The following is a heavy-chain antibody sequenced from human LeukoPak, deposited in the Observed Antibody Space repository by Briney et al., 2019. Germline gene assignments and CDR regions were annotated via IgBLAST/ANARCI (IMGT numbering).Heavy chain of an antibody. Sequence: SETLSLTCTVSGGSISSGSYYWSWIRQPAGKGLEWIGRTYTSGSTNYNPSLKSRVTISVDTSKNQFSLKLSSVTAADTAVYYCARGSMVRGFDYWGQGTLVTVSS. J-gene: IGHJ4*02. CDR2: TYTSGST. CDR3: ARGSMVRGFDY. D-gene: IGHD3-10*01. V-gene: IGHV4-61*02. CDR1: GGSISSGSYY.